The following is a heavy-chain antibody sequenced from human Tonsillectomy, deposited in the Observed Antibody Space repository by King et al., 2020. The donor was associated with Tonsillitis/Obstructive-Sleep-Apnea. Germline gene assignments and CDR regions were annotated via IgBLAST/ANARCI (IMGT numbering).Heavy chain of an antibody. CDR2: INPSGGST. V-gene: IGHV1-46*01. Sequence: VQLVESGAEVMKPGASVKVSCKASGYTFTSYYMHWVRQAPGQGLEWMGIINPSGGSTSYAQKFQGRVTMTRDTSTSTVYMELSSLRSEDTAVYYCARDAPIVVVPAGAFDIWGQGTMVTVSS. CDR3: ARDAPIVVVPAGAFDI. D-gene: IGHD2-2*01. CDR1: GYTFTSYY. J-gene: IGHJ3*02.